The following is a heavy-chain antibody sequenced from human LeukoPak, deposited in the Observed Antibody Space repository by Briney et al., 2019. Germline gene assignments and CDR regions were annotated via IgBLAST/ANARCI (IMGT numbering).Heavy chain of an antibody. J-gene: IGHJ3*02. CDR2: IWYDGSNK. CDR1: GFTLSSYG. CDR3: ARAVAVAGNIGAFDI. V-gene: IGHV3-33*01. Sequence: GGSLRLSCAASGFTLSSYGMHWVRQAPGKGLEWVAVIWYDGSNKYYADSVKGRFTISRDNSKNTLYLQMNSLRAEDTAVYYCARAVAVAGNIGAFDIWGQGTMVTVSS. D-gene: IGHD6-19*01.